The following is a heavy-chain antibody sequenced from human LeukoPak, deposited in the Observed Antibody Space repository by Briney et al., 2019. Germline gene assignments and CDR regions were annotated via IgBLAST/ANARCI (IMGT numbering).Heavy chain of an antibody. CDR2: ISGSGGST. CDR1: GFTFSSYE. V-gene: IGHV3-23*01. Sequence: PGGSLRLSCAASGFTFSSYEMNWVRQAPGKGLEWVSAISGSGGSTYYADSVKGRFTISRDNSKNTLYLQMNSLKTEDTAVYYCTTDILVGATNSWGQGTLVTVSS. CDR3: TTDILVGATNS. J-gene: IGHJ4*02. D-gene: IGHD1-26*01.